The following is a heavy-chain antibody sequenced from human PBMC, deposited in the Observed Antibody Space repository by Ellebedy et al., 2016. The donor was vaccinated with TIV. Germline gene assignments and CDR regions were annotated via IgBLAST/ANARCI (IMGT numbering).Heavy chain of an antibody. Sequence: MPSETLSLTCSVSGGSVSSTRYYLAWIRQPPGKGLEYIGSVYYSGSPYYNPSFKRRVTLSADTSKNQFSLSLRTVTAADTAVYYCARTDPWQPIDDWGQGILVSVSS. CDR2: VYYSGSP. J-gene: IGHJ4*02. CDR1: GGSVSSTRYY. D-gene: IGHD2-21*02. CDR3: ARTDPWQPIDD. V-gene: IGHV4-39*01.